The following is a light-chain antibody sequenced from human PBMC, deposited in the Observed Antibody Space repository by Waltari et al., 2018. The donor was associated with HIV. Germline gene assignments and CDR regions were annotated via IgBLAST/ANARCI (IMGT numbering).Light chain of an antibody. CDR2: WAS. V-gene: IGKV4-1*01. CDR3: QQYYSTPWT. J-gene: IGKJ1*01. CDR1: QSVLFHSNNKNY. Sequence: DIVMTQSPDSLAVSLGERATINCKSSQSVLFHSNNKNYLAWYQQKPGQPPTLLIYWASTREFGVPDRVSGSGSGTDFTLTISSLQAEDGALYYCQQYYSTPWTFGQGTKVEIK.